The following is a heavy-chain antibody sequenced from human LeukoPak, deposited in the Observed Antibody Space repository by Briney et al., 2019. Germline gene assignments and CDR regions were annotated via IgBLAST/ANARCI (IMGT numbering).Heavy chain of an antibody. D-gene: IGHD3-10*01. V-gene: IGHV4-39*01. J-gene: IGHJ5*02. CDR1: GASVTSGGFY. Sequence: PSETLSLTCSVSGASVTSGGFYWVWLRQPPGKGLEWIATVYYTGSTYYNPTLQSQVTISIHTSKNKYSLNLRSVIAADTAVYYCARHSGSGSLSRPFDPWGQGTLVTVSS. CDR3: ARHSGSGSLSRPFDP. CDR2: VYYTGST.